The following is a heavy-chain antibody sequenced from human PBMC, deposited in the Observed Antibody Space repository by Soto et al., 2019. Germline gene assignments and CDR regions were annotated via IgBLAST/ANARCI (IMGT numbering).Heavy chain of an antibody. CDR1: GFTFSSYW. D-gene: IGHD4-17*01. V-gene: IGHV3-74*01. CDR2: INSDGSST. J-gene: IGHJ4*02. Sequence: EVQLVESGGGLVQPGGSLRLSCAASGFTFSSYWMHWVRQAPGKGLGWVSRINSDGSSTSYADSVKGRFTISRDNAKNTLYLQMNSLRAEDTAVYYCARDYGDYPPADYWGQGTLVTVSS. CDR3: ARDYGDYPPADY.